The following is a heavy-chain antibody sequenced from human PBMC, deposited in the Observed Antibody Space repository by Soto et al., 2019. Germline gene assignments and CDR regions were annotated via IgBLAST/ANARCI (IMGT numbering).Heavy chain of an antibody. CDR1: GYTLTTYY. V-gene: IGHV1-46*03. Sequence: ASVKVSCKASGYTLTTYYMHWVRQAPGQGLEWMGIIYSSGFDTRYAQKFQGRVTMTRDTSTSTVYMELSSLRSEDTAVYYCTREYAQSYTFDYWGQGTLVTVAS. CDR3: TREYAQSYTFDY. D-gene: IGHD2-2*01. J-gene: IGHJ4*02. CDR2: IYSSGFDT.